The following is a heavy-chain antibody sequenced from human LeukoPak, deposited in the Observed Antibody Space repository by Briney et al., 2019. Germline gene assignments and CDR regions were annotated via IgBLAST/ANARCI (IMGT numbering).Heavy chain of an antibody. J-gene: IGHJ4*02. CDR1: GGSISSYY. Sequence: SETLSLTCTVSGGSISSYYWSWIRQPPGKGLEWIGRIYTSGNTNYNPSLKSRVTISVDTSKNQFSLKLSSVTAADTAVYYCARAGYSYGYDYYFDCWGQGTLVTVSS. CDR3: ARAGYSYGYDYYFDC. V-gene: IGHV4-4*08. CDR2: IYTSGNT. D-gene: IGHD5-18*01.